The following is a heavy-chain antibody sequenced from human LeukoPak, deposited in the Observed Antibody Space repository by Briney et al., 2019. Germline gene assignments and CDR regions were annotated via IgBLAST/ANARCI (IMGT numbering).Heavy chain of an antibody. J-gene: IGHJ4*02. D-gene: IGHD3-9*01. V-gene: IGHV3-9*01. CDR3: SLTGSSRFDY. CDR2: ISWNSGSI. Sequence: GGSLRLSCAPSGFTFNNYAMHWVRQAPGKGLEWVSGISWNSGSIGYADSVKGRFTISRDNAKNSLYLQMNSLRAEDTALYYCSLTGSSRFDYWGQGTLVTVSS. CDR1: GFTFNNYA.